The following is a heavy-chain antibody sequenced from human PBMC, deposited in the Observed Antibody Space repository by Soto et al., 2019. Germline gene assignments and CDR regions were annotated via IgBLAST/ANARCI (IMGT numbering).Heavy chain of an antibody. CDR2: IKQDGSEK. CDR3: VAGRWMVRY. V-gene: IGHV3-7*05. Sequence: VQLVESGGGLVQPGGSLRVSCETSGFSFSDYWMSWVRQAPGKGMEWVANIKQDGSEKNYVDSVKGRFTISRDNAKSSVYLQMNSLRGEDTAVYHCVAGRWMVRYWGLGTLVTVSS. CDR1: GFSFSDYW. D-gene: IGHD5-18*01. J-gene: IGHJ4*02.